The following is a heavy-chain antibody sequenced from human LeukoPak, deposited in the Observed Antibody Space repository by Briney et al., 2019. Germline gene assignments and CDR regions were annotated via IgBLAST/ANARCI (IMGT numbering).Heavy chain of an antibody. CDR3: ARNLPAGDAFDI. J-gene: IGHJ3*02. Sequence: SVKVSCKASGGTFSSYAISWVRQAPGQGLEWMGRIIPILGKANYAQKFQGRVTITADKSTSTAYMELSSLRSDDTAVYYCARNLPAGDAFDIWGQGTMVTVSS. CDR1: GGTFSSYA. CDR2: IIPILGKA. V-gene: IGHV1-69*04.